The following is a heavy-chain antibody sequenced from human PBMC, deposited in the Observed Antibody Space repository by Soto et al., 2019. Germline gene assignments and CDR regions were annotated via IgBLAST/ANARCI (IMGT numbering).Heavy chain of an antibody. J-gene: IGHJ4*02. CDR2: IYYSGST. CDR3: ARSNYYDSSGYYPPFDY. D-gene: IGHD3-22*01. Sequence: SETLSLTCTVSGGSISSYYWSWIRQPPGKGLEWIGYIYYSGSTNYNPSLKSRVTISVDTSKNQFSLKLSSVTAADTAVYYCARSNYYDSSGYYPPFDYWGQGTLVTVSS. CDR1: GGSISSYY. V-gene: IGHV4-59*08.